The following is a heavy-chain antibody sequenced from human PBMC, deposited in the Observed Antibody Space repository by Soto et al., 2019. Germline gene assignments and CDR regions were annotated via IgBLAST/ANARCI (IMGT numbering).Heavy chain of an antibody. D-gene: IGHD2-2*01. CDR3: ARHKRDIVVVPAATTRLRGNWFDP. Sequence: SETLSLTCTVSGGSISSSSYYWGWIRQPPGKGLEWIGSIYYSGSTYYNPSLKSRVTISVDTSKNQFSLKLSSVTAADTAVYYCARHKRDIVVVPAATTRLRGNWFDPWGQGTLVTVSS. CDR2: IYYSGST. J-gene: IGHJ5*02. V-gene: IGHV4-39*01. CDR1: GGSISSSSYY.